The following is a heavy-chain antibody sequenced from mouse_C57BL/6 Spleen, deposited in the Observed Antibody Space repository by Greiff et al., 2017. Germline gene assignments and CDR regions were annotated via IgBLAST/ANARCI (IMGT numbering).Heavy chain of an antibody. Sequence: QVQLQQPGAELVMPGASVKLSCKASGYTFTSYWMHWVKQRPGQGLEWIGEIDPSDSYTNYNQKFKGKSTLTVDKSSSTAYMQLSSLTSEDSAVYYGARWGYGNYYFDYWGQGTTLTVSS. V-gene: IGHV1-69*01. CDR2: IDPSDSYT. J-gene: IGHJ2*01. CDR3: ARWGYGNYYFDY. CDR1: GYTFTSYW. D-gene: IGHD2-10*02.